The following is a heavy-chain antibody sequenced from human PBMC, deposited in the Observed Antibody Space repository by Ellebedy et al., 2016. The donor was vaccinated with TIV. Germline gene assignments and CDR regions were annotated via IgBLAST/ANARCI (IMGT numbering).Heavy chain of an antibody. D-gene: IGHD2-8*01. CDR1: GFSVSSNY. CDR3: AKGRRMVYSTGGLDY. CDR2: ISGSGGNT. V-gene: IGHV3-23*01. Sequence: GESLKISCAASGFSVSSNYMSWVRQAPGKGLEWVSGISGSGGNTYYADSVKGRFTISRDNSKNTLYLQMNSLRAEDTAVHYCAKGRRMVYSTGGLDYWGQGTLVTVS. J-gene: IGHJ4*02.